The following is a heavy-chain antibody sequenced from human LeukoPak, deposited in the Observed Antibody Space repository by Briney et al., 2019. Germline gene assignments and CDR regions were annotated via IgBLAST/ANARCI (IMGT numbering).Heavy chain of an antibody. D-gene: IGHD2-2*01. Sequence: SETLSLTCTVSGGSLSSYYWSWIRQPPGKGLEWIGYIYYSGSTSYNPSLKSRVAISVDTSKNQFSLKLSSVTAADTALYYCARDLRGSSCYDYWGQGTLVTVSS. CDR3: ARDLRGSSCYDY. CDR2: IYYSGST. V-gene: IGHV4-59*01. CDR1: GGSLSSYY. J-gene: IGHJ4*02.